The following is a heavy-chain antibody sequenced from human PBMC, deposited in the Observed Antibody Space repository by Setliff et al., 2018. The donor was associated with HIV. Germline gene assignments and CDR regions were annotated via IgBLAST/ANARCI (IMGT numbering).Heavy chain of an antibody. CDR2: VHHSGTT. CDR1: GGSISSHF. Sequence: SETLSLTCTVSGGSISSHFWMWIRQPPGKGLEWIGYVHHSGTTNSKPSLRSRVTISVDTSRNQFALKLRSVTAADTAVYYCARSSTAGFDYWGQGRLVTVSS. D-gene: IGHD4-17*01. V-gene: IGHV4-59*11. J-gene: IGHJ4*01. CDR3: ARSSTAGFDY.